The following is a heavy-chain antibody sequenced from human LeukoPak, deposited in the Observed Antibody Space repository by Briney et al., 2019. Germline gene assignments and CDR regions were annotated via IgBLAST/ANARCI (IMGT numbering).Heavy chain of an antibody. D-gene: IGHD3-10*01. CDR2: ISVGGDVT. Sequence: GALRLSCATSGFPFASCAMAWVRQAPGEGLEGGLVISVGGDVTFYADSVKGRFTISRDNSRNTLYLQMNSLRAEDTGIYYCAKATRGSSYYDAVDFWGRGTMVIVSS. J-gene: IGHJ3*01. CDR3: AKATRGSSYYDAVDF. CDR1: GFPFASCA. V-gene: IGHV3-23*01.